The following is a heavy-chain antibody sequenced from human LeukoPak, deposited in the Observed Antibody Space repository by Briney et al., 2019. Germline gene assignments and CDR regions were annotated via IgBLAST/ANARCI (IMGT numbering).Heavy chain of an antibody. Sequence: SETLSLTCTVSAGSIRSYHWSWIRQPPGKGLEWIGYIYYSGSTNYNPSLKSRVTISVDTSKNQFSLKLSSVTAADTAVYYCARDLARNAFDIWGQGTMVTVSS. D-gene: IGHD3-3*02. CDR3: ARDLARNAFDI. CDR2: IYYSGST. V-gene: IGHV4-59*01. CDR1: AGSIRSYH. J-gene: IGHJ3*02.